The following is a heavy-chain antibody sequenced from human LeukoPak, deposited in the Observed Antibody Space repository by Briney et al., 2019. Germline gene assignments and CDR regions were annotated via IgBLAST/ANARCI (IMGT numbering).Heavy chain of an antibody. D-gene: IGHD3-16*01. CDR2: IYYSGST. Sequence: SETLSLTCTVSGGSISSSSYYWGWIRQPPGKGLEWIGSIYYSGSTYYNPSLKSRVTISVDTSKNQFSLTLSSVTAADTAVYYRSRPRTRQWGGGYYFDYWGQGTLVTVSS. CDR3: SRPRTRQWGGGYYFDY. J-gene: IGHJ4*02. V-gene: IGHV4-39*01. CDR1: GGSISSSSYY.